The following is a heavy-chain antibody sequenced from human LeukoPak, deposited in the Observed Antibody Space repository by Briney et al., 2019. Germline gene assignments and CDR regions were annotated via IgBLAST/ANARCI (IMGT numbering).Heavy chain of an antibody. Sequence: GGSLRLSCAASGFTFSSYAMSWVRQAPGKGLEWVSAISGSGGGTYYADSVKGRFTLSRDNSENTLYLKMNSLRAEDTAVYYCAKGPYDYVWGSYRPETYNWFDPWGQGTLVTVSS. J-gene: IGHJ5*02. V-gene: IGHV3-23*01. CDR2: ISGSGGGT. D-gene: IGHD3-16*02. CDR1: GFTFSSYA. CDR3: AKGPYDYVWGSYRPETYNWFDP.